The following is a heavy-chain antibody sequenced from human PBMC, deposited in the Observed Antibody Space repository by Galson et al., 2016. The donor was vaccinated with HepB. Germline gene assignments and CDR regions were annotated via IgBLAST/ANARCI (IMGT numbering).Heavy chain of an antibody. Sequence: ETLSLTCTVSGDSVISSNWWNWVRQPPGKGLEWIGEIFHSGGPNYNPSPKSRVTISLDKSNKHISPRLSSVTAADTAVYYCTRARRYCSSSSCYLDPWGQGTLVTVSS. J-gene: IGHJ5*02. V-gene: IGHV4-4*02. CDR3: TRARRYCSSSSCYLDP. CDR2: IFHSGGP. CDR1: GDSVISSNW. D-gene: IGHD2-2*01.